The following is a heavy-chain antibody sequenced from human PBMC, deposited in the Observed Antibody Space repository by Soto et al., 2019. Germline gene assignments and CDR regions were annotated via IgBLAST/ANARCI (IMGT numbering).Heavy chain of an antibody. CDR3: SRPYDIVTGYSYFDF. D-gene: IGHD3-9*01. V-gene: IGHV5-51*01. CDR1: GLRFTSSW. CDR2: IYPCDSDT. Sequence: GECLKISCRGSGLRFTSSWIGWVSQRRGKGLEWMAFIYPCDSDTRYNPSIEGQVTISADKSTNTAYLQWTSLKASDTAIYYCSRPYDIVTGYSYFDFWGPGTLVTVSS. J-gene: IGHJ4*02.